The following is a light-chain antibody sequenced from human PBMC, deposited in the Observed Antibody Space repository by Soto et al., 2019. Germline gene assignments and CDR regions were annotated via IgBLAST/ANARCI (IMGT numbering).Light chain of an antibody. CDR3: QQFTFSLWT. V-gene: IGKV3-20*01. CDR2: GAS. CDR1: QSVYNNY. Sequence: EVALTQSPGTLSLSPGESATLSCRASQSVYNNYLAWYQQKPGQAPRLLIYGASTRATDIPDRFIASGSGTDFTLTSRRLEPEDFAVYCCQQFTFSLWTFGQGTRVEIK. J-gene: IGKJ1*01.